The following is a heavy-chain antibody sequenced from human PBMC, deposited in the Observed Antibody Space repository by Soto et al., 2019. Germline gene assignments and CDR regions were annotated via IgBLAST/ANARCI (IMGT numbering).Heavy chain of an antibody. CDR1: GYNFTTFA. CDR3: ARGGEIVRGGDHFFYGMDV. V-gene: IGHV1-3*01. Sequence: QVQLVQSGAEVRKPGASVKVSCKASGYNFTTFAMHWVRQAPGQSLEWMGWINGGNGDTRYSQRFQGRVIITRDTSASTGNVQLGSLGSEDTAVYYCARGGEIVRGGDHFFYGMDVWGQGTTVIVSS. CDR2: INGGNGDT. D-gene: IGHD3-10*01. J-gene: IGHJ6*02.